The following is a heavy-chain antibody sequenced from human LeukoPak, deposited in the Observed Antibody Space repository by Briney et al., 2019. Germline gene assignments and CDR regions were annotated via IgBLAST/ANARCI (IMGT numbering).Heavy chain of an antibody. CDR2: IYHSGST. V-gene: IGHV4-38-2*02. CDR3: ATRGRAPPPFDY. CDR1: GYSISSGYY. Sequence: PSETLSLTCTVSGYSISSGYYWGWIRQPPGKGLEWIGSIYHSGSTYYNPSLKSRVTISVDTSKNQFSLKLSSVTAADTAVYYCATRGRAPPPFDYWGQGTLVTVSS. D-gene: IGHD3-16*01. J-gene: IGHJ4*02.